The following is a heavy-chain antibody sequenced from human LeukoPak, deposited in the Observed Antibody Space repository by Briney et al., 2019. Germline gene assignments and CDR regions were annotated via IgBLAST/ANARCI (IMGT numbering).Heavy chain of an antibody. D-gene: IGHD6-13*01. CDR3: ARDWHSSPYFDY. Sequence: GGSLRLSCAASGFTVSSNYMSWVRQAPGKGLEWVSVIYSGGSTYYADSVKGRFTISRDNSKNTLYLQMNSLRAEDTAVYYCARDWHSSPYFDYWGQGTLVTVSS. CDR1: GFTVSSNY. J-gene: IGHJ4*02. CDR2: IYSGGST. V-gene: IGHV3-53*05.